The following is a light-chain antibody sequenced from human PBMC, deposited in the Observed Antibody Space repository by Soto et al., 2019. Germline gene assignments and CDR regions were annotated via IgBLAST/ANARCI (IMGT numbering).Light chain of an antibody. CDR2: DAS. V-gene: IGKV1-5*03. Sequence: DIQMSQSPSTLSAFIGDTVTITCRASQSIDTWLAWHQQKPGRAPKLLISDASALESGVPSRFSGSGSGTDFTLTIRDVQPDDFAIYYCQQYNSYRAFGQGTKVDIK. J-gene: IGKJ1*01. CDR3: QQYNSYRA. CDR1: QSIDTW.